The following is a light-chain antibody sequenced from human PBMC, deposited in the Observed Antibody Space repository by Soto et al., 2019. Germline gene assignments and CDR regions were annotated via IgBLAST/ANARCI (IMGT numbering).Light chain of an antibody. J-gene: IGLJ1*01. CDR3: QSYDSSLSGYV. CDR2: GNS. CDR1: SSNIGAGYD. V-gene: IGLV1-40*01. Sequence: VLTQPPSVSGAPGQRVTISCTGSSSNIGAGYDVHWYQQLPGTAPKLLIYGNSNRPSGVPDRFSGSKSGTSASLAITGLQAEDEADYYCQSYDSSLSGYVFGTGTRSPS.